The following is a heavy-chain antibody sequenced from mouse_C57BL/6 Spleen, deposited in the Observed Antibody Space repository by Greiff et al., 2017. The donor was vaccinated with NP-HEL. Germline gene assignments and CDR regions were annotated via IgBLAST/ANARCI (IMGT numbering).Heavy chain of an antibody. Sequence: QVQLQQPGTELVKPGASVKLSCKATGYTFTGYWIEWVKQRPGHGLEWIGEILPGSGSTNYNEKFKGKATFTADTSSNTAYMQLSSLTTEDSAIYYCARKYYGYDEVYWYFDVWGTGTTVTVSS. J-gene: IGHJ1*03. D-gene: IGHD2-2*01. CDR3: ARKYYGYDEVYWYFDV. CDR2: ILPGSGST. V-gene: IGHV1-9*01. CDR1: GYTFTGYW.